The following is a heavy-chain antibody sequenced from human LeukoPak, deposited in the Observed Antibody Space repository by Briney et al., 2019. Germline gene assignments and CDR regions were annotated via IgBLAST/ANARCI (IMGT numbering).Heavy chain of an antibody. CDR1: GFSFSSYT. V-gene: IGHV3-48*01. CDR2: ISSRSSTV. D-gene: IGHD2-2*01. CDR3: ASGYCSSTSCFY. Sequence: PGGSLRLSCAASGFSFSSYTMIWVRQAPGKGLELISYISSRSSTVYYADSVKGRFTISRDNAKNSLYLQMNSLRAEDTAVYYCASGYCSSTSCFYWGQGTLVTVSP. J-gene: IGHJ4*02.